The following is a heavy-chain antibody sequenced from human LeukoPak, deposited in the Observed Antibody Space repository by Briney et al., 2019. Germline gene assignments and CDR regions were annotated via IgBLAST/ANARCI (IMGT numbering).Heavy chain of an antibody. J-gene: IGHJ4*02. CDR1: GFTFSSYA. CDR3: AKRRGYYDSSGYTPLGY. Sequence: GGSLRLSCAASGFTFSSYAMSWVRQAPGKGLEWVSAISGSGGSTYYADSVKGRFTISRDNSKNTLYLQMNSLRAEDTAVYYCAKRRGYYDSSGYTPLGYWGQGTLVTVSS. V-gene: IGHV3-23*01. D-gene: IGHD3-22*01. CDR2: ISGSGGST.